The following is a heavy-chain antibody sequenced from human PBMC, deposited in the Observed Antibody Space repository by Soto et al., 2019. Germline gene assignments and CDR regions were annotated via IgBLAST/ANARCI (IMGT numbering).Heavy chain of an antibody. CDR1: GGFFSGYY. J-gene: IGHJ5*01. V-gene: IGHV4-34*01. CDR2: LNHSGST. D-gene: IGHD2-2*01. CDR3: ARPRHSTTHNHFDT. Sequence: NPSGSLYVTCAVDGGFFSGYYWSWIRQPPGKGREWIGELNHSGSTNYNPSLRSRVTISVDTSKNQFSLKLSSVTAAATAVYYCARPRHSTTHNHFDTRGQETLVTVSS.